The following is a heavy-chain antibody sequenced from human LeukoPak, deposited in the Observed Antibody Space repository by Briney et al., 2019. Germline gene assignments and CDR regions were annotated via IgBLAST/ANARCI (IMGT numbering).Heavy chain of an antibody. D-gene: IGHD3-22*01. CDR1: GGTFSSYA. J-gene: IGHJ5*02. CDR2: IIPIFGTA. Sequence: GASVKLSCKASGGTFSSYAISWVRQAPGQGLEWMGGIIPIFGTANYAQKFQGRVTITADESTSTAYMELSSLRSEDTAVYYCARGSGVITDYNWFDPWGQGTLVTVSS. V-gene: IGHV1-69*13. CDR3: ARGSGVITDYNWFDP.